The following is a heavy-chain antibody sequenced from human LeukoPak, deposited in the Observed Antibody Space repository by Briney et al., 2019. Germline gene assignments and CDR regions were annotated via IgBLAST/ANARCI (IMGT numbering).Heavy chain of an antibody. CDR1: GYTFTSYA. D-gene: IGHD6-19*01. Sequence: ASVKVSCTASGYTFTSYAMHWVRQAPGQRLEWMGWINAGNGNTKYSQKFQGRVTITRDTSASTAYMELSSLRSEDTAVYYCARGLSGWYAFDIWGQGTMVTVSS. CDR3: ARGLSGWYAFDI. CDR2: INAGNGNT. J-gene: IGHJ3*02. V-gene: IGHV1-3*01.